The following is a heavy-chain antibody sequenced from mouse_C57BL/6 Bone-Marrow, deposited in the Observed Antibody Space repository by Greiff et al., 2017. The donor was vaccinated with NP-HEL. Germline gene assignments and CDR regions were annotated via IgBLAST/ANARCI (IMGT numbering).Heavy chain of an antibody. CDR3: ARRGTYWYFDV. J-gene: IGHJ1*03. CDR2: ISNLAYSI. Sequence: EVHLVESGGGLVQPGGSLKLSCAASGFTFSDYGMAWVRQAPRKGPEWVAFISNLAYSIYYADTVTGRFTISRENAKNTLYLEMSSLRSEDTAMYYCARRGTYWYFDVWGTGTTVTVSS. V-gene: IGHV5-15*01. CDR1: GFTFSDYG.